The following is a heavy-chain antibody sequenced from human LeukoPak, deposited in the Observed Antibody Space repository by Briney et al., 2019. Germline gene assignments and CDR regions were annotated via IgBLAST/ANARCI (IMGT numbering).Heavy chain of an antibody. CDR2: IYYSGST. CDR3: ARSIVYYGMDV. V-gene: IGHV4-59*01. D-gene: IGHD1-26*01. Sequence: SETLSLTCTVFGGSISSYYWSWIRQPPGKGLEWIGYIYYSGSTNYNPSLKSRVTISVDTSKNQFSLKLSSVTAADTAVYYCARSIVYYGMDVWGQGTTVTVSS. J-gene: IGHJ6*02. CDR1: GGSISSYY.